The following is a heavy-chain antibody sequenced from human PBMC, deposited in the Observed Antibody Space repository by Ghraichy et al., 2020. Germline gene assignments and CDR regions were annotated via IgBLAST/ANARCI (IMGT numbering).Heavy chain of an antibody. V-gene: IGHV3-7*01. J-gene: IGHJ4*02. CDR2: IKKDGSEK. CDR1: GFIFSSYW. CDR3: ARDLGSGWYFDY. D-gene: IGHD6-19*01. Sequence: SLRLSCAASGFIFSSYWMSWVRQAPGKGLEWVANIKKDGSEKYYVDSVKGRFTISRDNAKNSLYLQMNSLRAEDTAVYYCARDLGSGWYFDYWGQGTLVPLSS.